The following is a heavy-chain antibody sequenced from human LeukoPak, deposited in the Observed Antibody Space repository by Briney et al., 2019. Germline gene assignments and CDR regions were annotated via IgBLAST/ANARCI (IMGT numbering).Heavy chain of an antibody. CDR2: ISYDGSNK. CDR3: ARLSSSSIGY. V-gene: IGHV3-30-3*01. CDR1: GFTFSSYA. J-gene: IGHJ4*02. D-gene: IGHD6-6*01. Sequence: GGSLRLSCAASGFTFSSYAMHWVHQAPGKGLEWVAVISYDGSNKYYADSVKGRFTISRDNSKNTLYLQMNSLRAEDTAVYYCARLSSSSIGYWGQGTLVTVSS.